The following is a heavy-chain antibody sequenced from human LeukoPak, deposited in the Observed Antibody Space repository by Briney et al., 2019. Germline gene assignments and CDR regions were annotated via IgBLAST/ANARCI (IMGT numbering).Heavy chain of an antibody. CDR2: ISSSSSYI. CDR3: ARGIAAQGTDY. J-gene: IGHJ4*02. Sequence: GGSLRLSCAASGFTFSSYSMNWVRQAPGKGLEWVSSISSSSSYIYYADSVKGRFTISRDNAKNSLYLPMNTLRAEDTALYYCARGIAAQGTDYWGQGTLVTVSS. CDR1: GFTFSSYS. V-gene: IGHV3-21*01. D-gene: IGHD6-6*01.